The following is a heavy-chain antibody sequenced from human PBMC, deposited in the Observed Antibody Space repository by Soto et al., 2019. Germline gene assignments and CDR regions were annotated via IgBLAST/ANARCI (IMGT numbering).Heavy chain of an antibody. CDR3: ARGLLAYFGMDV. CDR1: GYSFINYD. CDR2: ISAHNGNK. D-gene: IGHD1-26*01. J-gene: IGHJ6*02. Sequence: QLVQSGAEVKKPGASVKVSCKASGYSFINYDISWVRQAPGQGLEWMAWISAHNGNKHYAEKFQGRVSTTTDTSTSTAYMEVRTLKPDDTAVYYCARGLLAYFGMDVWGQGTTVTVS. V-gene: IGHV1-18*01.